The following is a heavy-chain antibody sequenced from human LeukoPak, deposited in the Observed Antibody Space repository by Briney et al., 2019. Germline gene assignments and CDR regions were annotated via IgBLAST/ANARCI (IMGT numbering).Heavy chain of an antibody. CDR1: GGSFSGYY. CDR2: INHSGST. V-gene: IGHV4-34*01. CDR3: ARQTGSGLFILP. D-gene: IGHD3-10*01. Sequence: SETLSLTCAVYGGSFSGYYWSWIRQPPGKGLEWIGEINHSGSTNYNPSLKSRVSISVDTSKNQFSLRLTSVTAADTAVYYCARQTGSGLFILPGGQGKLVTVSS. J-gene: IGHJ4*02.